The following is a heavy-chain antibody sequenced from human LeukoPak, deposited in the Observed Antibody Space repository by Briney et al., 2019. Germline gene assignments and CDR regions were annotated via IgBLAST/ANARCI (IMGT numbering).Heavy chain of an antibody. CDR3: AKKDCSGGSCAGSDI. CDR2: ISYDGSNK. V-gene: IGHV3-30*18. CDR1: GFTFSSYG. Sequence: PGGSLRLSCAASGFTFSSYGMHWVRQAPGKGLEWVAVISYDGSNKCYADSVKGRFTISRDNSKNTLYLQMNSLRAEDTAVYYCAKKDCSGGSCAGSDIWGQGTMVTVSS. D-gene: IGHD2-15*01. J-gene: IGHJ3*02.